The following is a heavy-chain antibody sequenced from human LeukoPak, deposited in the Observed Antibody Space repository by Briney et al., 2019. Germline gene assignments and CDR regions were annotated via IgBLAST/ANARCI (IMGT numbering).Heavy chain of an antibody. CDR3: ARGRASTFDV. Sequence: SRTLSLTCAISGDSVSTSGVAWNCVRQSPSRGLEWLGRTYYTSKWNTDYAVSVKSRIVVNPDTSKNQFSLQLNSVTSEDTAVYYCARGRASTFDVWGQGTMVTVSS. CDR1: GDSVSTSGVA. J-gene: IGHJ3*01. CDR2: TYYTSKWNT. V-gene: IGHV6-1*01.